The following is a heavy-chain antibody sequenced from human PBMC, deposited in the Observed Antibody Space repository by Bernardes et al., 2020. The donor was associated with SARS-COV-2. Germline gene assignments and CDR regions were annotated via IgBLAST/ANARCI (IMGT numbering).Heavy chain of an antibody. V-gene: IGHV3-72*01. J-gene: IGHJ3*02. Sequence: GGSLRLSCATSGFILSDHYMDWVRQAPGKGLEWVGRTRSKANSFTTEYAASVRGRFTISRDDSSSSLSLQMNSLNSEDTAVYYCVRGYHSFDIWGQGTVVTVSS. D-gene: IGHD2-2*01. CDR3: VRGYHSFDI. CDR2: TRSKANSFTT. CDR1: GFILSDHY.